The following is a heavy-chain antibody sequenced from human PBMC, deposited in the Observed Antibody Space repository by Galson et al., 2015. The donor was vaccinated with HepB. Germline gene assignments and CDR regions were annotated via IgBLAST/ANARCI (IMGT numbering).Heavy chain of an antibody. V-gene: IGHV3-21*01. Sequence: SLRLSCAASGFTFSSYSMNWVRQAPGKGLEWVSSISSSSSYIYYADSVKGRFTISRDNAKNSLYLQMDSLRAEDTAVYYCARVVVGATTRAFDIWGQGTMVTVSS. J-gene: IGHJ3*02. D-gene: IGHD1-26*01. CDR1: GFTFSSYS. CDR2: ISSSSSYI. CDR3: ARVVVGATTRAFDI.